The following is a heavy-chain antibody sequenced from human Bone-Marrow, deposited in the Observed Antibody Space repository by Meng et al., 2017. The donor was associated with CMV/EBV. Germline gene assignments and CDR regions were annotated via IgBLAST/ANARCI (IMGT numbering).Heavy chain of an antibody. CDR1: GFTFSSYG. CDR3: ARGSYSGNYSSLFPPSYYFDY. Sequence: GESLKISCAASGFTFSSYGMHWVRQAPGKGLEWVAFIRYDGSNKYYADSVKGRFTISRDNSKNTLYLQMNSLKAEDTAVYYCARGSYSGNYSSLFPPSYYFDYWGQGTLVTVSS. V-gene: IGHV3-30*02. J-gene: IGHJ4*02. D-gene: IGHD4-11*01. CDR2: IRYDGSNK.